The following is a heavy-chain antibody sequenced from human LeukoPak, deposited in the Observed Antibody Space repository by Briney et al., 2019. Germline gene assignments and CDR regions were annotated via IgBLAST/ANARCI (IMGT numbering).Heavy chain of an antibody. J-gene: IGHJ5*02. V-gene: IGHV1-2*06. CDR1: GYTFTGYC. Sequence: GASVKVSCKASGYTFTGYCMHWVRQAPGQGLEWVGRINPNSGGTNYAQKFQGRVTMTRDTSISTAYMELSRLRSDDTAVYYCARDHPYDFWSGYHYNWFDPWGQGTLVTVSS. D-gene: IGHD3-3*01. CDR3: ARDHPYDFWSGYHYNWFDP. CDR2: INPNSGGT.